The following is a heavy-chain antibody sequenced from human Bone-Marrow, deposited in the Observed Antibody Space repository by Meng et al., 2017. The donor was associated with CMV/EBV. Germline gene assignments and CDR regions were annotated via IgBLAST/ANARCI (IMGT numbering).Heavy chain of an antibody. J-gene: IGHJ5*02. V-gene: IGHV4-4*02. CDR2: LHDSGTT. CDR1: GGSFSSDYW. CDR3: ARNGHYSLDP. Sequence: SETLSLTCAVSGGSFSSDYWWSWVRQTPGKGLQWLGELHDSGTTTYNPPLNSRVTYSLDKSKNEFSLKLTSVTVADTAVYYCARNGHYSLDPWSQGTLVTVSS. D-gene: IGHD3-22*01.